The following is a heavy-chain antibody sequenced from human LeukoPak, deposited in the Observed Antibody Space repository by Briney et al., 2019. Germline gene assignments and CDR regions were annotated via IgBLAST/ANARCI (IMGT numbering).Heavy chain of an antibody. CDR1: GYTFTGYY. Sequence: GASVKVSRNASGYTFTGYYMHWVRQAPGQGLEWMGWINPNSGGTNYAQKFQGWVTMTRDTSISTAYMELSRLRSDDTAVYYCARDRYDSHFDYWGQGTLVTVSS. D-gene: IGHD3-22*01. CDR2: INPNSGGT. V-gene: IGHV1-2*04. CDR3: ARDRYDSHFDY. J-gene: IGHJ4*02.